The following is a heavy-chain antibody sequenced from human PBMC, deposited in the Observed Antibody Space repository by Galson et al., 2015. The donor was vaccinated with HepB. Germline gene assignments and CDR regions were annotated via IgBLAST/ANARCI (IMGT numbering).Heavy chain of an antibody. D-gene: IGHD6-19*01. Sequence: SLRLSCAASGFTFSSYAMHWVRQAPGKGLEWVAVISYDGSNKYYADSVKGRFTISRDNSKNTLYLQMNSLRAEDTAVYYCARGEQWLAYWGQGTLVTVSS. CDR1: GFTFSSYA. J-gene: IGHJ4*02. CDR2: ISYDGSNK. CDR3: ARGEQWLAY. V-gene: IGHV3-30*04.